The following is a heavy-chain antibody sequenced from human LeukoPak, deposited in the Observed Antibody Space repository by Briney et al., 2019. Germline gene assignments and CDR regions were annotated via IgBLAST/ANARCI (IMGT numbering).Heavy chain of an antibody. CDR3: ARDVGSGNYYRGYFDY. V-gene: IGHV3-33*01. Sequence: PGGSLILSCAASGFTFSSSGMHWVRQAPGKGLEWVALIWYDGSIKYYTDSVKGRFTISRDNSKNTLYLQMNSLRAEDTAVYYCARDVGSGNYYRGYFDYWGQGTLVTVSS. D-gene: IGHD1-26*01. CDR1: GFTFSSSG. J-gene: IGHJ4*02. CDR2: IWYDGSIK.